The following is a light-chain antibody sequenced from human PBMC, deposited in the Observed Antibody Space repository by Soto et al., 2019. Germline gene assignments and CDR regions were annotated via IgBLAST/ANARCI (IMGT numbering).Light chain of an antibody. J-gene: IGKJ1*01. CDR2: SAS. CDR3: QSNYILPWT. CDR1: QYISNY. V-gene: IGKV1-39*01. Sequence: DIQVTQSPPSLSASVGDRVTITCRTSQYISNYLNWYQHKAGKAPQLLIYSASTLQIGVPSRFSSSGSGTEFTLTITTLQPDDYASYYCQSNYILPWTFGQGTKVETK.